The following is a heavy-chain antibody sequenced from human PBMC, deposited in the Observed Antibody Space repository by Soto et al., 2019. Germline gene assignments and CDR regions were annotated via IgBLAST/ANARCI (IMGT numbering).Heavy chain of an antibody. CDR3: ARTGRWLQFEDY. V-gene: IGHV3-21*01. D-gene: IGHD5-12*01. J-gene: IGHJ4*02. Sequence: LRLSCATSGFTFSDYSMNWVRQAPGKGLEWVSSISSSGNYIYSADSVKGRFTISRDNTKSSLNLQMNSLRAEDTAVYYCARTGRWLQFEDYWGQGTLVTVSS. CDR2: ISSSGNYI. CDR1: GFTFSDYS.